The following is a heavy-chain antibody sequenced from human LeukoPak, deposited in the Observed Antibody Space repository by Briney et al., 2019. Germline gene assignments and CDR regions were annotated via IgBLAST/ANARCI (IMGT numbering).Heavy chain of an antibody. D-gene: IGHD2-15*01. J-gene: IGHJ4*02. CDR3: TSGHCSGGSCDY. CDR1: GFTFSGSA. V-gene: IGHV3-73*01. Sequence: GGSLRLSCAASGFTFSGSAMHWVRQASGKGLELVGRIRSKANSYATAYAASVKGRFTISRDDSKNTAYLQMNSLKTEDTAVYYCTSGHCSGGSCDYWGQGTLVTVSS. CDR2: IRSKANSYAT.